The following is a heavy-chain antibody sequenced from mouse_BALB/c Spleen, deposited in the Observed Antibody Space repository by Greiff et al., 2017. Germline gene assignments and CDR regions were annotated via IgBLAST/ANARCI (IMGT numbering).Heavy chain of an antibody. CDR3: ERRGHYGAPPLDY. D-gene: IGHD1-2*01. J-gene: IGHJ2*01. Sequence: EVKLVESGGDLVKPGGSLKLSCAASGFTFSSYGMSWVRQTPDKRLEWVATISSGGSYTYYPDSVKGRFTISRDNAKYTLYLQMSSLKSEDTAMYYSERRGHYGAPPLDYRGQGTTLTVSS. V-gene: IGHV5-6*02. CDR1: GFTFSSYG. CDR2: ISSGGSYT.